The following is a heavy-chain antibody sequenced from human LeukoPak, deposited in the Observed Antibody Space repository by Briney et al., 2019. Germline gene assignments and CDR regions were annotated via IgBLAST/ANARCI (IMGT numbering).Heavy chain of an antibody. V-gene: IGHV3-21*01. CDR2: ISSSSSYI. J-gene: IGHJ4*02. D-gene: IGHD6-13*01. CDR1: GFTLSNYY. CDR3: ARDAVAVAGTPIDY. Sequence: GSLRLSCVASGFTLSNYYMNWVRQAPGKGLEWFSSISSSSSYIYYADSVKGRFTISRDNSKNSVFLQMNSLGAEDTAVYFCARDAVAVAGTPIDYWGQGTLVTVSS.